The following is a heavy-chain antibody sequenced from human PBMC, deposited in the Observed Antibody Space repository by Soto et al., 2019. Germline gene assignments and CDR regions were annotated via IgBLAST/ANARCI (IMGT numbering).Heavy chain of an antibody. J-gene: IGHJ3*02. CDR2: NKHHGST. V-gene: IGHV4-34*04. Sequence: WEPLCFTCRVLGGSFSSYDRSWFRHPPWNGMEWIGENKHHGSTRHYWLLKIRATISIDTSKNPFSLKLNSLTAVETAVYYCAGSRSYDSSGYRALDAFDIRGQGTMVT. CDR3: AGSRSYDSSGYRALDAFDI. D-gene: IGHD3-22*01. CDR1: GGSFSSYD.